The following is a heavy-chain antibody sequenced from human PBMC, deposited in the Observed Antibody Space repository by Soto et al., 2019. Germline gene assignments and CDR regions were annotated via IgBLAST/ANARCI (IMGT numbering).Heavy chain of an antibody. Sequence: SETLSLTCAVYGGSFSGYYWSWIRQPPGKGLEWIGEINHSGSPNYNPSLKSRVTISVDTSKNQFSLKLSSVTAADTAVYYCARGAPHLLRYFDWSPFDYWGQGTLVTVSS. CDR3: ARGAPHLLRYFDWSPFDY. CDR2: INHSGSP. D-gene: IGHD3-9*01. J-gene: IGHJ4*02. V-gene: IGHV4-34*01. CDR1: GGSFSGYY.